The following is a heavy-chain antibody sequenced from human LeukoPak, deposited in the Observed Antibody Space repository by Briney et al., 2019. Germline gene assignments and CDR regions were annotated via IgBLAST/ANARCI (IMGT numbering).Heavy chain of an antibody. V-gene: IGHV3-30*04. CDR1: GFTFSTYA. D-gene: IGHD3-10*01. CDR3: ARDYGSGSYPGYFDY. J-gene: IGHJ4*02. CDR2: ISYDGSNK. Sequence: PGGSLRLSCAASGFTFSTYAMRWVRQAPGKGLEWVAVISYDGSNKYYADSVKGRFTISRDNSKNTLYLQMNSLRAEDTAVYYCARDYGSGSYPGYFDYWGQGTLVTVSS.